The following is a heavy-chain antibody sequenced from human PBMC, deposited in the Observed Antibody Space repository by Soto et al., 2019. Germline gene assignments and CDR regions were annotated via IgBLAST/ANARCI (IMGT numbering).Heavy chain of an antibody. J-gene: IGHJ3*02. CDR1: GFTVSSNY. V-gene: IGHV3-53*04. D-gene: IGHD3-22*01. CDR3: ASVITTYAFYI. CDR2: IYSGGST. Sequence: EVQLVESGEGLVQPGGSLRLSCAASGFTVSSNYMSWVCQAPGKGLEWVSVIYSGGSTYYADSVKGRFTISRHNSKNTLYLQMNSLRAEDTAVYYCASVITTYAFYIWGQGTMVTVSS.